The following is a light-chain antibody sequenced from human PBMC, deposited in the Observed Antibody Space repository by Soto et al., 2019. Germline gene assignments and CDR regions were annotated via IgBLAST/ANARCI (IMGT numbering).Light chain of an antibody. V-gene: IGKV1-5*03. Sequence: DIQMTRSPSTLSASVVYIVTITCLASQSISSWLAWYQQKPGKAPKLLIYKASSLESGAPSRFSGSGSGTEFTLTISSLQPDDFATYYCQHYNSYSEACGQGNKVDIK. CDR3: QHYNSYSEA. CDR2: KAS. CDR1: QSISSW. J-gene: IGKJ1*01.